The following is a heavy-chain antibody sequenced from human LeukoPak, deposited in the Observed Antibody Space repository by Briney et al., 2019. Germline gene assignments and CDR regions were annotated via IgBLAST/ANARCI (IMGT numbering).Heavy chain of an antibody. J-gene: IGHJ4*02. D-gene: IGHD3-22*01. V-gene: IGHV1-46*01. CDR2: INPSDGST. CDR1: GYTFTSYY. CDR3: ATDGRSYDSSAYYYFDY. Sequence: ASVKVSCKASGYTFTSYYMHWVRQAPGQGLEWMGIINPSDGSTTYAQKFQGRVTMTRDTSTSTVYMELSSPRSEDTAAHYCATDGRSYDSSAYYYFDYWGQGTLVTVSS.